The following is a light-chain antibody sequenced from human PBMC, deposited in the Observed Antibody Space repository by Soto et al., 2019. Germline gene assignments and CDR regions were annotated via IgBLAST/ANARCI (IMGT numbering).Light chain of an antibody. CDR1: QSVSSY. CDR3: QQRSNWPLYT. CDR2: DAS. J-gene: IGKJ2*01. Sequence: EIVLTQSPATLSLSPGERATLSCRASQSVSSYLAWYQQKPDQAPRLLIYDASNRATGIPARFSASGSGTSFPLTISTLEPEDFAVYYCQQRSNWPLYTVDEGTKLVIK. V-gene: IGKV3-11*01.